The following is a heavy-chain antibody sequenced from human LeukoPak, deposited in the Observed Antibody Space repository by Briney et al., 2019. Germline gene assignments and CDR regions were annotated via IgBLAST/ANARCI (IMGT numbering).Heavy chain of an antibody. CDR2: INPNSGGT. D-gene: IGHD6-13*01. CDR1: GYTFTGYY. CDR3: ASPSTRSSSWYPYYYYYMDV. J-gene: IGHJ6*03. Sequence: ASVEVSCKASGYTFTGYYMHWVRQAPGQGLEWMGWINPNSGGTNYAQKFQGRVTMTRDTSISTAYMELSRLRSDDTAVYYCASPSTRSSSWYPYYYYYMDVWGKGTTVTVSS. V-gene: IGHV1-2*02.